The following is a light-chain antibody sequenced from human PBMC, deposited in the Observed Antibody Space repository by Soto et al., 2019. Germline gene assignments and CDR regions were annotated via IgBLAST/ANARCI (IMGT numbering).Light chain of an antibody. V-gene: IGLV2-14*01. J-gene: IGLJ1*01. CDR2: DVS. CDR3: YSYTSSSTYV. Sequence: QSVLTQPASVSGSPGQSITISCSGTGSDVGAYNYVSWYQQHPAKAPKLMIYDVSNRPSGVSDRFSGSKSGNTASLTISGLQAEDEADYYRYSYTSSSTYVFGSGTKVTVL. CDR1: GSDVGAYNY.